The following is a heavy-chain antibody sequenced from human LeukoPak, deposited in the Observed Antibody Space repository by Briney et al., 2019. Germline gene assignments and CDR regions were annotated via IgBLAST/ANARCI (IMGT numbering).Heavy chain of an antibody. V-gene: IGHV3-7*05. CDR2: IKQDGSEK. D-gene: IGHD5-18*01. J-gene: IGHJ4*02. CDR3: ARTLGIQLWLGLFDY. Sequence: GGSLRLSCAASGFTFSSYWMSWVRQAPGKELEWVANIKQDGSEKYYVDSVKGRFTISRDNAKNSLYLQMNSLRAEDTAVYYCARTLGIQLWLGLFDYWGQGTLVTVSS. CDR1: GFTFSSYW.